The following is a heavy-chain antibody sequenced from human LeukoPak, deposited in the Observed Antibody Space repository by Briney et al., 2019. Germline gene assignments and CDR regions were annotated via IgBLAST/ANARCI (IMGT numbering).Heavy chain of an antibody. CDR3: ARVGPYYDSSGYYYSGAFDI. D-gene: IGHD3-22*01. V-gene: IGHV4-39*07. Sequence: SETLSLTCTVSGGSISSSSYYWGWIRQPPGKGLEWIGSIYYSGSTYYNPSLKSRVTISVDKSKNQFSLKLSSVTAADTAVYYCARVGPYYDSSGYYYSGAFDIWGQGTMVTVSS. J-gene: IGHJ3*02. CDR1: GGSISSSSYY. CDR2: IYYSGST.